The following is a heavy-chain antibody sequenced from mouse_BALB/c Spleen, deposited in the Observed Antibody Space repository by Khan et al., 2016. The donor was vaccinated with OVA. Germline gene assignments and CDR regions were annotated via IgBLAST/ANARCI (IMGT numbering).Heavy chain of an antibody. V-gene: IGHV5-6*01. CDR1: GFTFSTYG. CDR2: ISTGGHYT. Sequence: EVKLVESGGDLVKPGGSLKLSCAASGFTFSTYGMSWVRQTPDMKLVWVATISTGGHYTYYPDSVKGRFTISRDNANNTLYLQISSLKSEDTAIYYCTRLAYYYNSEGFAYWGQGTLVTVSA. CDR3: TRLAYYYNSEGFAY. J-gene: IGHJ3*01. D-gene: IGHD1-1*01.